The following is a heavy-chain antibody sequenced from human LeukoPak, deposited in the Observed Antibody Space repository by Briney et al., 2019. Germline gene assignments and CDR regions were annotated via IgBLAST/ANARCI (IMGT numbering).Heavy chain of an antibody. D-gene: IGHD3-22*01. Sequence: PGGSLRLSCAASGFTFSSYAMSWVRQAPGKGLEWVSAISGSGGSTYYADSVQGRFTISRDNSKNTLYLQMNSLRAEDTAVYYCAKDRYHYDSSAYMGGVFDYWGQGTLVTVSS. CDR2: ISGSGGST. CDR3: AKDRYHYDSSAYMGGVFDY. CDR1: GFTFSSYA. J-gene: IGHJ4*02. V-gene: IGHV3-23*01.